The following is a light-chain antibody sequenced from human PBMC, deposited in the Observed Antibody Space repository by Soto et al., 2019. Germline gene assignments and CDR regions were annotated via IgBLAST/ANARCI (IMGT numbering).Light chain of an antibody. Sequence: EIVLTQSPATLSLSPGERATLSCRASQSVSSYLAWYQQKPGQAPRLLIYDASNRATGTSARFSGSGSGTDFTLTISSLEPEDFAVYYCQQRSNWPTWTFGQGTKVDIK. CDR1: QSVSSY. V-gene: IGKV3-11*01. CDR3: QQRSNWPTWT. J-gene: IGKJ1*01. CDR2: DAS.